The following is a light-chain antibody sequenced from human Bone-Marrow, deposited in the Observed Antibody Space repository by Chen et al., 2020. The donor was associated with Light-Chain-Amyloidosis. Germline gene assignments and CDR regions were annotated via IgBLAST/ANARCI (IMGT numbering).Light chain of an antibody. Sequence: DIVMTHSPLSLPVTPGEPASISCRSSQSLLHSNGYNYLDWYLQKPGQSPQLLIYLGSNRASGVPDRFSGRGAGTDFTLKISRVEAEDVGVYCCMQALQTPFTFGPGTKVDIK. CDR1: QSLLHSNGYNY. CDR2: LGS. J-gene: IGKJ3*01. V-gene: IGKV2-28*01. CDR3: MQALQTPFT.